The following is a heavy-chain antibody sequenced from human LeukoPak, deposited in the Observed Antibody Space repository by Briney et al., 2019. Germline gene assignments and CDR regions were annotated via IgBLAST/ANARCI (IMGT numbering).Heavy chain of an antibody. Sequence: ASVKVSCKASGGTFSSYAISWVRQAPGQGLEWMGWISAYNGNTNYAQKLQGRVTMTTDTSTSTAYMELRSLRSDDTAVYYCARGEERLNWFDPWGQGTLVTVSS. CDR3: ARGEERLNWFDP. D-gene: IGHD5-24*01. V-gene: IGHV1-18*01. J-gene: IGHJ5*02. CDR1: GGTFSSYA. CDR2: ISAYNGNT.